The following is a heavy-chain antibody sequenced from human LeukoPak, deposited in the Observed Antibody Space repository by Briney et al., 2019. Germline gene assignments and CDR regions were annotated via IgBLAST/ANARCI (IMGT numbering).Heavy chain of an antibody. CDR2: IYPNTGGT. CDR3: GRGNGYRLDY. Sequence: ASVTVSCKVSGYTFTDYNMHWVRQAPGQGLEWMGRIYPNTGGTNYAQNFQGRVTLTRDTSISTVYMELNRLNSDDTAIYYCGRGNGYRLDYWGQGTLVTVSS. J-gene: IGHJ4*02. CDR1: GYTFTDYN. V-gene: IGHV1-2*06. D-gene: IGHD5-24*01.